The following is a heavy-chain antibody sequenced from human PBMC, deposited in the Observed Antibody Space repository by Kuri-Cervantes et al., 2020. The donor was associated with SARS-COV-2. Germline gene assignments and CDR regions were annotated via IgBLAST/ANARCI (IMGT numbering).Heavy chain of an antibody. D-gene: IGHD6-19*01. CDR3: AKDLGYSSDGRDQH. CDR1: GFSFSSYA. V-gene: IGHV3-13*01. Sequence: GGSLRLSCAASGFSFSSYAMSWVRQATGKGLEWVSAIGTAGDTYYPGSVKGRFTISRENAKNSLYLQMNSLRAEDTAVYYCAKDLGYSSDGRDQHWGQGTLVTVSS. CDR2: IGTAGDT. J-gene: IGHJ1*01.